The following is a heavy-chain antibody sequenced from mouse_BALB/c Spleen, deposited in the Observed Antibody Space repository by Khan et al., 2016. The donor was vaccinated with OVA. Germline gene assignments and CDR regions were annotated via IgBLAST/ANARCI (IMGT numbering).Heavy chain of an antibody. CDR3: AYSFLLNAMDS. Sequence: VQLKQSGAELVKPGASVNLSCTASGFNIKDIYIHWVRQRSEQGLTWIGRIDPANGNTKYDPKFQGKATVTADTSSNSAYLQLSGLTSEDTAVYYYAYSFLLNAMDSWGPGTSVTVSS. CDR2: IDPANGNT. CDR1: GFNIKDIY. J-gene: IGHJ4*01. V-gene: IGHV14-3*02. D-gene: IGHD1-2*01.